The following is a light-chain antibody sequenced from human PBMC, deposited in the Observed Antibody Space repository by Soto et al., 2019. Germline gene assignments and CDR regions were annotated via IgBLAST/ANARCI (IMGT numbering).Light chain of an antibody. J-gene: IGKJ2*01. Sequence: ESMLTQSPGTLSLSPGERATLSCRASQSVDSRFLTWYQQKPGQTPRLLIYGTSIRATGIPVRFSGSGSGTDFTLIISRVECQSYAVFYCLRFVTSTPAFTFGQGTNLEI. CDR2: GTS. CDR1: QSVDSRF. CDR3: LRFVTSTPAFT. V-gene: IGKV3-20*01.